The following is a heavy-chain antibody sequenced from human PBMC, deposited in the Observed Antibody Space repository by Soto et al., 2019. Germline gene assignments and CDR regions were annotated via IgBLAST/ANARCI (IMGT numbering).Heavy chain of an antibody. CDR1: GFTSSNYA. CDR3: AKALRYFDWLLRPWNSMDV. D-gene: IGHD3-9*01. Sequence: EVQLLESGGGLVQPGGSLRLSCAASGFTSSNYAMSWVRQAPGKGLEWVSTISGSGDSTYYADSVKGRFTISRDNSRNTLWLQMNSLRAEDPAVYYCAKALRYFDWLLRPWNSMDVWGQGTTITVSS. J-gene: IGHJ6*02. V-gene: IGHV3-23*01. CDR2: ISGSGDST.